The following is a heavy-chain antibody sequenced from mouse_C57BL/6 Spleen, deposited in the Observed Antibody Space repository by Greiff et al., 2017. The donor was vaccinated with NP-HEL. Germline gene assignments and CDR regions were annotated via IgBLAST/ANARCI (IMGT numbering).Heavy chain of an antibody. J-gene: IGHJ1*03. CDR1: GFSLTSYG. CDR2: IWSGGST. CDR3: ARNDGYYEGYFDV. D-gene: IGHD2-3*01. V-gene: IGHV2-2*01. Sequence: VQLVESGPGLVQPSQSLSITCTVSGFSLTSYGVHWVRQSPGKGLEWLGVIWSGGSTDYNAAFISRLSISKDNSKSQVFFKMNSLQADDTAIYYWARNDGYYEGYFDVWGTGTTVTVSS.